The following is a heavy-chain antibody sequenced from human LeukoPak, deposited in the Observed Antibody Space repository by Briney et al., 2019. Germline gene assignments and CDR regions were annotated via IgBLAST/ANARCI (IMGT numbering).Heavy chain of an antibody. CDR1: GGSISSGGYY. Sequence: SQTLSLTCTVSGGSISSGGYYWSWIRQPPGKGLEWIGYIYRSGSTYYNPSLKSRVTISVDRSKNQFSLKLSSVTAADTAVYYCARGYGDYTTSGYFDLWGRGTLVTVSS. V-gene: IGHV4-30-2*01. J-gene: IGHJ2*01. CDR2: IYRSGST. CDR3: ARGYGDYTTSGYFDL. D-gene: IGHD4-17*01.